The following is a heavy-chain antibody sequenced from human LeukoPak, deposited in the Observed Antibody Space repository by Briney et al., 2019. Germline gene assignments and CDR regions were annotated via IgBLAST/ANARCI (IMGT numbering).Heavy chain of an antibody. CDR1: GYTFTSYA. CDR3: ARVNSSSWYRILDYYYYMDV. CDR2: INTNTGNP. Sequence: ASVKVSCKSSGYTFTSYAMNWVRQAPGQGLEGMGWINTNTGNPTYAQGFTGRFVFSLDTSVSTAYLQISSLKAEDTAVYYCARVNSSSWYRILDYYYYMDVWGKGTTVTVSS. V-gene: IGHV7-4-1*02. D-gene: IGHD6-13*01. J-gene: IGHJ6*03.